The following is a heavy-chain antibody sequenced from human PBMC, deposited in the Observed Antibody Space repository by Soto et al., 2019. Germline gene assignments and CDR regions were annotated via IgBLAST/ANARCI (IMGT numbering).Heavy chain of an antibody. CDR3: ARDIGKFGEPGVLPD. CDR2: ISYDGSNK. J-gene: IGHJ4*02. Sequence: QVQLVESGGGVVQPGRSLRLSCAASGFTFSSYAMHWVRQAPGKGLEWVAVISYDGSNKYYADSVKGRFTISRDNSKNTLYLQMNSLRAEDTAVYYCARDIGKFGEPGVLPDWGQGTLVTVSS. V-gene: IGHV3-30-3*01. CDR1: GFTFSSYA. D-gene: IGHD3-10*01.